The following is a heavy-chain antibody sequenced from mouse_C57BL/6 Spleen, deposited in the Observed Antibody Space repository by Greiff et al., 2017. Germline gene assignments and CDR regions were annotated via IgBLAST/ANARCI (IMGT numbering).Heavy chain of an antibody. V-gene: IGHV1-50*01. Sequence: QVQLQQPGAELVKPGASVKLSCKASGYTFTSYWMQWVKQRPGQGLEWIGEIDPSDSYTNYNQKFKGKATLTVDTSSSTAYMQLSSLTSEDSAVYYWARRAYDGSPSYWGQGTLVTVSA. CDR3: ARRAYDGSPSY. J-gene: IGHJ3*01. D-gene: IGHD1-1*01. CDR2: IDPSDSYT. CDR1: GYTFTSYW.